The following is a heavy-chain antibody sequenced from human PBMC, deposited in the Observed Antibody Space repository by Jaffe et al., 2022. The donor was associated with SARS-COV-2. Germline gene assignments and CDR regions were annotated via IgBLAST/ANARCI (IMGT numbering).Heavy chain of an antibody. CDR2: IRSKAYGGTT. D-gene: IGHD6-19*01. J-gene: IGHJ3*02. CDR1: GFTFGDYA. V-gene: IGHV3-49*04. Sequence: EVQLVESGGGLVQPGRSLRLSCTASGFTFGDYAMSWVRQAPGKGLEWVGFIRSKAYGGTTEYAASVKGRFTISRDDSKSIAYLQMNSLKTEDTAVYYCTRGSGWYLLEVAFDIWGQGTMVTVSS. CDR3: TRGSGWYLLEVAFDI.